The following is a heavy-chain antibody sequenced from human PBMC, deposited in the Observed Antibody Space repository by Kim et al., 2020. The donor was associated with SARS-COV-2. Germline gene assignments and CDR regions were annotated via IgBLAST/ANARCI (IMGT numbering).Heavy chain of an antibody. Sequence: SVKVSCKASGDTFTKYAFSWVRQAPGRGLEWMGRIIPSLPLANYAQRFQDRLTITADTFTSTAYMEVSSLRSEDTAVYYCAKDNWNFGSFDYYMDVWGTGTTVIVS. CDR3: AKDNWNFGSFDYYMDV. CDR1: GDTFTKYA. CDR2: IIPSLPLA. D-gene: IGHD1-20*01. V-gene: IGHV1-69*04. J-gene: IGHJ6*03.